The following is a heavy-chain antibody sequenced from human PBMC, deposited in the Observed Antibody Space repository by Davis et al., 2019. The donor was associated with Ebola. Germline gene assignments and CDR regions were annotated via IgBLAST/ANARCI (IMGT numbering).Heavy chain of an antibody. D-gene: IGHD3-3*01. CDR1: GGFFSGYY. Sequence: SETLSLTCAVYGGFFSGYYWSWIRQPPGNGVEWIGEINHSGSTNYNPSLKSRVTISVDTSKNQFSLKLSSVTAADTAVYYCARGAIFGVVRYYYYGMDVWGQGTTVTVSS. V-gene: IGHV4-34*01. CDR3: ARGAIFGVVRYYYYGMDV. J-gene: IGHJ6*02. CDR2: INHSGST.